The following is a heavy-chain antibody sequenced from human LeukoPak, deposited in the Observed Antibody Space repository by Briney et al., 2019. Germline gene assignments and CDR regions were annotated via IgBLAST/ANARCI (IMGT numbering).Heavy chain of an antibody. D-gene: IGHD4-17*01. V-gene: IGHV4-59*01. CDR2: ISDSGST. Sequence: SETLSLTCTVSGGSINVYFWTWIRQPPGKGLEWIGYISDSGSTNYNPSLKSRVTLSVDSSNTEFSLRLNSVTAAETAVYYCARVFRGAVTSNWLDPWGQGTPVTVSS. J-gene: IGHJ5*02. CDR1: GGSINVYF. CDR3: ARVFRGAVTSNWLDP.